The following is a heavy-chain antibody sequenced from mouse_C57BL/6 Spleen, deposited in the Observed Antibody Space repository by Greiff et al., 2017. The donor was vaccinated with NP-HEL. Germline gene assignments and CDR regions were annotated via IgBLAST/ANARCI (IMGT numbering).Heavy chain of an antibody. V-gene: IGHV1-55*01. CDR1: GYTFTSYW. Sequence: QVQLQQPGAELVKPGASVKMSCKASGYTFTSYWITWVKQRPGQGLEWIGDIYPGSGSTNYNEKFKSKATLTVDTSSSTAYMQLSSLTSEDSAVYYCGRWREDWGVRFDYWGQGTTLTVSS. D-gene: IGHD4-1*01. J-gene: IGHJ2*01. CDR2: IYPGSGST. CDR3: GRWREDWGVRFDY.